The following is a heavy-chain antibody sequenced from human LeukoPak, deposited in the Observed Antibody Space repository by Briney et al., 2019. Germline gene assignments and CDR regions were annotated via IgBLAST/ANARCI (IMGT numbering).Heavy chain of an antibody. CDR3: AKDAGYSYGPLDY. CDR2: IFSGDTT. Sequence: GGSLRLSCAASGFSVSTNYMSWVRQAPGRGLEWVSVIFSGDTTFCADSVKGRFTISRDISKNTLYLQMTSLRAEDTAVYYCAKDAGYSYGPLDYWGQGTLVTVSS. D-gene: IGHD5-18*01. V-gene: IGHV3-53*01. CDR1: GFSVSTNY. J-gene: IGHJ4*02.